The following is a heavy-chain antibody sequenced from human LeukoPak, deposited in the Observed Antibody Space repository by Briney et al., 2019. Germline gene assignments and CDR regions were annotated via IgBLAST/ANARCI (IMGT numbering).Heavy chain of an antibody. V-gene: IGHV4-59*08. Sequence: PSETLSLTCNVSGGSINNYYWSWIRQPPGKGLEWIGYIYYSGSTNYNPSLKSRVTMSVDTSKNQFSLKLSSVTAADTAVYYCVRHSDSVFGELAGRYWGQGTLVTVSS. CDR2: IYYSGST. CDR3: VRHSDSVFGELAGRY. CDR1: GGSINNYY. D-gene: IGHD3-10*02. J-gene: IGHJ4*02.